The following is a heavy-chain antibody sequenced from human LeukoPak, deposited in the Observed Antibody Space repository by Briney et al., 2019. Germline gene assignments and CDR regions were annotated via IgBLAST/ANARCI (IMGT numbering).Heavy chain of an antibody. V-gene: IGHV4-61*02. Sequence: SETLSLTCTVSGGSISSGSYYWSWIRQPAGKGLEWIGRIYTSGSTNYNPSLKSRVTISVDTSKNQFSLKLSSVTAADTAVYYCARHELGLSPRTGALLAFDIWGQGTMVTVSS. CDR2: IYTSGST. CDR3: ARHELGLSPRTGALLAFDI. CDR1: GGSISSGSYY. J-gene: IGHJ3*02. D-gene: IGHD2-15*01.